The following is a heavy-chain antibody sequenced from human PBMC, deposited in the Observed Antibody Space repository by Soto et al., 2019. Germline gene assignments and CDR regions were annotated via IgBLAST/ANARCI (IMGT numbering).Heavy chain of an antibody. CDR2: IYYSGST. D-gene: IGHD3-3*01. J-gene: IGHJ5*02. V-gene: IGHV4-59*01. CDR3: ARTYDFWSGYYSGFDP. CDR1: GGSISSYY. Sequence: SETLSLTCTVSGGSISSYYWSWIRQPPGKGLEWIGYIYYSGSTNYNPSLKSRVTISVDTSKNQFSLKLSSVTAADTAVYYCARTYDFWSGYYSGFDPWGQGTLVTVSS.